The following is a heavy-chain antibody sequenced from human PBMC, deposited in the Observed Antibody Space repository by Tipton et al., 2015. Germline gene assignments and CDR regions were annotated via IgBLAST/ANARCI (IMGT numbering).Heavy chain of an antibody. D-gene: IGHD5-18*01. V-gene: IGHV3-53*01. CDR2: IYSSGNT. J-gene: IGHJ4*02. CDR1: GFTVSSNY. Sequence: SLRLSCAASGFTVSSNYMTWVRQAPGKGLEWVSVIYSSGNTYYAASVKGRFTISRDNSKNTLYLQMNSLRAEDTAVYYCARGGYSYGRDYWGQGTLVTVSS. CDR3: ARGGYSYGRDY.